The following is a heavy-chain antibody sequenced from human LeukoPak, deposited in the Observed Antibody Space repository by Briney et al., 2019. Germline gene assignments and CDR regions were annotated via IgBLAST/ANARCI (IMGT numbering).Heavy chain of an antibody. Sequence: GGSLRLSCAASGFTFSIYWMHWVRQAPGKGLVWLSRISSDGTSRMYADSVKSRFTISRDNAKNTLYLQMNSLRAEDTAVYYCAREDGNFGIDLDYWGQGTLVPVSS. CDR3: AREDGNFGIDLDY. CDR2: ISSDGTSR. J-gene: IGHJ4*02. D-gene: IGHD4-23*01. CDR1: GFTFSIYW. V-gene: IGHV3-74*03.